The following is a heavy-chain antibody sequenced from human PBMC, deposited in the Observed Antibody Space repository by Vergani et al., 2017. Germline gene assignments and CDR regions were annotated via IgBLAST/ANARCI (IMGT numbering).Heavy chain of an antibody. Sequence: QVQLQASGPGRVKPSQTLSLTCTMSGGSISAGYYFWSWIRQPAGKGLEWLGHISASGNASHSPSLKTRVSMAMDTSKNQFSLTVTSVTAADTDIYFCARRSGGYYSGGKVHPLRTAFDVWGHGTVVTVSS. J-gene: IGHJ3*01. V-gene: IGHV4-61*02. D-gene: IGHD2-15*01. CDR1: GGSISAGYYF. CDR2: ISASGNA. CDR3: ARRSGGYYSGGKVHPLRTAFDV.